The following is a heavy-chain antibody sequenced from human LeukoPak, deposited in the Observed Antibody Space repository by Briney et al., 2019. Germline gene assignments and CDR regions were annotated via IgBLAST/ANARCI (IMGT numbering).Heavy chain of an antibody. CDR2: ISGSDGTT. V-gene: IGHV3-23*01. CDR3: AELGITMIGGV. Sequence: PGESLRLSCAASGFTFSSYAMSWVRQAPGKGLEWVSAISGSDGTTYYADSVKGRFTISRDNAKNSLYLQMNSLRAEDTAVYYCAELGITMIGGVWGKGTTVTISS. CDR1: GFTFSSYA. D-gene: IGHD3-10*02. J-gene: IGHJ6*04.